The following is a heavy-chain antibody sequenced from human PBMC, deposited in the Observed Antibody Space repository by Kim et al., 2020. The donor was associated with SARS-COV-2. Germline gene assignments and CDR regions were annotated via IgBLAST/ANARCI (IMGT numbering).Heavy chain of an antibody. CDR3: ARDYSGGGGVTTENSFDY. V-gene: IGHV3-33*01. J-gene: IGHJ4*02. CDR1: GFTFSSYG. D-gene: IGHD4-4*01. CDR2: IWYDGSNK. Sequence: GGSLRLSCAASGFTFSSYGMHWVRQAPGKGLEWVAVIWYDGSNKYYADSVKGRFTISRDNSKNTLYLQMNSLRAEDTAVYYCARDYSGGGGVTTENSFDYWGQGTLVTVSS.